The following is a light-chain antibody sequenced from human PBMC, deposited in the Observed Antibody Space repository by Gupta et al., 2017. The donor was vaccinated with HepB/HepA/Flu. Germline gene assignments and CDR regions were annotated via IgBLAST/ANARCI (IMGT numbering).Light chain of an antibody. CDR2: AAS. J-gene: IGKJ1*01. CDR3: QQYGSSPRT. CDR1: QSGSGSY. V-gene: IGKV3-20*01. Sequence: EIVSTQSPGTLSLSPGERATLSCRASQSGSGSYLAWYQHKPGQAPRLLMYAASNRATGIPDRFSGSGSGTDFTLTISRLEPEDFAVYYCQQYGSSPRTFGQGTKVEIK.